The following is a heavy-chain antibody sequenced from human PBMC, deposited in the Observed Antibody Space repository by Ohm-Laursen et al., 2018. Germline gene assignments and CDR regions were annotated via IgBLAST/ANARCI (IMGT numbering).Heavy chain of an antibody. CDR1: GGYFSGYY. D-gene: IGHD3-3*01. CDR2: INPSGST. J-gene: IGHJ4*02. V-gene: IGHV4-34*10. CDR3: VRYQYDFWSGYFDYFDY. Sequence: SETLSLTCPFYGGYFSGYYWSWIRQPPGKGLEWIGEINPSGSTNYNPYLKSRITISVDTSKNQSSEKLSSVNTADTAVYYCVRYQYDFWSGYFDYFDYWGQGTLVTVSS.